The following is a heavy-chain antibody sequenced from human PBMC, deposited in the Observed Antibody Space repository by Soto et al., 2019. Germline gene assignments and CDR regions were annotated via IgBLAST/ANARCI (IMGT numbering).Heavy chain of an antibody. V-gene: IGHV3-9*01. CDR2: INWNSGSV. CDR3: AKGRGALTVVSNWFDP. D-gene: IGHD3-22*01. J-gene: IGHJ5*02. Sequence: DVQLVESGGGLVQPGRSLRLSCAAFGFTFEDYAMHWIRQTPGQGLEWVSGINWNSGSVGYADSVKGRFTISRDNANNSLHLQMNNLTTEDTALYYCAKGRGALTVVSNWFDPWGQGTLVTVSS. CDR1: GFTFEDYA.